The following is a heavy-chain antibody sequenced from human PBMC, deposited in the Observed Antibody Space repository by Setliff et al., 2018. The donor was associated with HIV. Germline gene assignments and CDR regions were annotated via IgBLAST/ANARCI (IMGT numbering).Heavy chain of an antibody. V-gene: IGHV4-61*02. CDR1: GDSISRGAYY. CDR2: VYASGDT. J-gene: IGHJ4*02. Sequence: KTSETLSLTCTVSGDSISRGAYYWSWIRQPAGKGPEWIGRVYASGDTNYNPSLRSRVVMSVDTSKNQFSLKLNSVVATDTAVYYCSRGRHHSAAVNFFLPFYFDYWGQGNLVTVSS. CDR3: SRGRHHSAAVNFFLPFYFDY. D-gene: IGHD3-3*01.